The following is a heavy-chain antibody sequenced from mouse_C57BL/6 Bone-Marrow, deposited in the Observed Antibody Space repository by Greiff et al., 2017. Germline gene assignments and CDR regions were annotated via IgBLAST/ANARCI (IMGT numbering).Heavy chain of an antibody. V-gene: IGHV1-47*01. J-gene: IGHJ2*01. Sequence: QVQLQQSGAELVKPGASVKMSCKASGYTFTTYPIEWMHQNPGKSLEWIGNFRPYNDDTKYNDKLQGKATLTVEKYSSTVFLALSLLPSADSAVYYCARGGNYGGYYIDYWGQGTTLTVSS. CDR1: GYTFTTYP. CDR3: ARGGNYGGYYIDY. CDR2: FRPYNDDT. D-gene: IGHD2-1*01.